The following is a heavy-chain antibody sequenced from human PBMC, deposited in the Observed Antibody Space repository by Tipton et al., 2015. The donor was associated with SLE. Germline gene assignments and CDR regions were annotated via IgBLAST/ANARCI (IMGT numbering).Heavy chain of an antibody. CDR1: GFTFGDYA. V-gene: IGHV3-49*04. J-gene: IGHJ4*02. CDR2: IRRTVYGATT. Sequence: SLRLSCAASGFTFGDYAMNWVRQAPGKGLEWVGYIRRTVYGATTEYAASVRGRFTISRDDSKGIAYLQMNSLKTEDTAVYYCARGLNFHDSSGYYYVVFDYWGQGTPVTVSS. CDR3: ARGLNFHDSSGYYYVVFDY. D-gene: IGHD3-22*01.